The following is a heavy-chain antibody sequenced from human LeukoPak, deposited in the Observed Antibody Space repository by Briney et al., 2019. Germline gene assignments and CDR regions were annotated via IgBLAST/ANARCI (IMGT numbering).Heavy chain of an antibody. D-gene: IGHD3-3*01. CDR3: ARGLAIFGVVEYYYGMDV. J-gene: IGHJ6*02. CDR1: GYTFTSYD. V-gene: IGHV1-8*01. Sequence: GASVKVSCKASGYTFTSYDINWVRQATGQGPEWMGWINPNSGNTGYAQKFQGRVTMTRNTSISTAYMELSSLRSEDTAVYYCARGLAIFGVVEYYYGMDVWGQGTTVTVSS. CDR2: INPNSGNT.